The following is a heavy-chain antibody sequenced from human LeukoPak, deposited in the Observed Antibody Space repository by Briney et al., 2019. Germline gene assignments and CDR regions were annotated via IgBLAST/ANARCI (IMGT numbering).Heavy chain of an antibody. V-gene: IGHV3-23*01. CDR2: ISGSTGNT. J-gene: IGHJ4*02. Sequence: GGSLRLSCAASGFAFNSYAMSWVRQAPGKGLEWVSSISGSTGNTYYADSVKGRLIISRDNSKNTLYLQMNSLRAEDTAVYYCAKVWPTKWLQDLYWGQGTLVTVSS. CDR1: GFAFNSYA. D-gene: IGHD3-22*01. CDR3: AKVWPTKWLQDLY.